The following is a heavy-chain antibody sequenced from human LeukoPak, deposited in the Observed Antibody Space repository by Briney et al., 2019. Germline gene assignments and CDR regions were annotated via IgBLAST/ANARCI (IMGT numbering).Heavy chain of an antibody. Sequence: SETLSLTCTVSGGSISSYYWSWIRQPAGKGLEWIGRIYTSGSTNYNPSLKSRVTMSVDTSKNQFSLKLSSVTAADTAVYYCARAGYYDFWSGQYYYYYMDVWGKGTTVTVSS. J-gene: IGHJ6*03. CDR2: IYTSGST. D-gene: IGHD3-3*01. V-gene: IGHV4-4*07. CDR3: ARAGYYDFWSGQYYYYYMDV. CDR1: GGSISSYY.